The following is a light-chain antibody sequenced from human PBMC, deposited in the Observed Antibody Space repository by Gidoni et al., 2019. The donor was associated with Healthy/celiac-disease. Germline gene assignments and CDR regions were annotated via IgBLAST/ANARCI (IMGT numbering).Light chain of an antibody. CDR3: MQARHTSIT. J-gene: IGKJ5*01. V-gene: IGKV2-28*01. CDR2: FGS. Sequence: VVADSPLTLPITPGAPASIACRSSQSLLTRNAYNHLEWYQQKTGQSPHLLLYFGSNRASGVLDRFSGSGSGTDLTLKISRWEADDVGVYYCMQARHTSITFGQGTRLEIK. CDR1: QSLLTRNAYNH.